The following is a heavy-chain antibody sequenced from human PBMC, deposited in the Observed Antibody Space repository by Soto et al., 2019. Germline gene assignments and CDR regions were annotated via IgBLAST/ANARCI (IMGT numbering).Heavy chain of an antibody. Sequence: QVQLQESGPGLVKPSQTLSLTCTVSGGSISSGDYYWSWIRQPPGKGLEWIGYIYYSGSTYYNPSLKSRVTLSVDTSKNQFSLKLSSVTAADTAVYYCASHYDSSGYPMDYFDYWGQGTLVTVSS. CDR2: IYYSGST. V-gene: IGHV4-30-4*01. D-gene: IGHD3-22*01. J-gene: IGHJ4*02. CDR3: ASHYDSSGYPMDYFDY. CDR1: GGSISSGDYY.